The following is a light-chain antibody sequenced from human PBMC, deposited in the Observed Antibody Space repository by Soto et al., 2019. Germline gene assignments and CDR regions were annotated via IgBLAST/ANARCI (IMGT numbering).Light chain of an antibody. CDR2: DAS. CDR3: QQDGSSGT. Sequence: EIVLTQSPGTLSLSPGERVTLSCRASQSVSSYLAWYQQKPGQAPRLLIYDASNRATGIPDRFSGSGSGTDFTLTISRLEPEDFAVYYCQQDGSSGTFGQGTKVDIK. CDR1: QSVSSY. J-gene: IGKJ1*01. V-gene: IGKV3-20*01.